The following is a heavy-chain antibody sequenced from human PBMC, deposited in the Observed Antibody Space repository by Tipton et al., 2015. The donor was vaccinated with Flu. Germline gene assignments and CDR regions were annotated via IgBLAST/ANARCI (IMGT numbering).Heavy chain of an antibody. CDR2: IYSGGST. V-gene: IGHV3-53*04. CDR3: ARDNRGGVRGVDSYYYSYGMDV. Sequence: LVQSGAASGFTVSSNYMSWVRQAPGKGLEWVSVIYSGGSTYYADSVKGRFTISRHNSKNTLYLQMNSLRAEDTAVYYCARDNRGGVRGVDSYYYSYGMDVWGQGTTVTVSS. J-gene: IGHJ6*02. CDR1: GFTVSSNY. D-gene: IGHD3-10*01.